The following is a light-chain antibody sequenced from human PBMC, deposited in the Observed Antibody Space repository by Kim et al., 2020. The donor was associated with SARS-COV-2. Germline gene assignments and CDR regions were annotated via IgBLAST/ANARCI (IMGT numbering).Light chain of an antibody. CDR3: CSYAGSSTFV. CDR2: EVS. J-gene: IGLJ1*01. Sequence: GQSITISCTGTSSDVGSYNLVSWYQQHPGKAPKLMIDEVSKRPSGVSNRFSGSKSGNTASLTISGLQAEDEADYYCCSYAGSSTFVFGTGTKVTVL. V-gene: IGLV2-23*02. CDR1: SSDVGSYNL.